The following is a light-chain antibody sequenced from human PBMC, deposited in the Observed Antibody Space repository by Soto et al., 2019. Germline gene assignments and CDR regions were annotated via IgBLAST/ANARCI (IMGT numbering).Light chain of an antibody. CDR3: QQRVNWPLT. CDR2: DAS. V-gene: IGKV3-11*01. CDR1: QSISSY. Sequence: EIVLTQSPATLSLSPGERATLSCRASQSISSYLAWYQQKPGQAPRLLMYDASNRATGIPARFRGSGSGTDFTLTISSLEPEGFAVYYCQQRVNWPLTFGGGTKVEIK. J-gene: IGKJ4*01.